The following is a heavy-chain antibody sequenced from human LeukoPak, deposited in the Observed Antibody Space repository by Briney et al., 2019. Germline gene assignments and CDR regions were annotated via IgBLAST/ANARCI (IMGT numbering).Heavy chain of an antibody. CDR1: GFTFDDYA. CDR2: ISWNSGSI. V-gene: IGHV3-9*01. CDR3: AKDRQYDFWSGYAEY. Sequence: GGSLRLSCAASGFTFDDYAMHWVRHAPGKGLEWVSGISWNSGSIGYADSVKGRFTISRDNAKNSLYLQMNSLRAEDTALYYCAKDRQYDFWSGYAEYWGQGTLVTVSS. D-gene: IGHD3-3*01. J-gene: IGHJ4*02.